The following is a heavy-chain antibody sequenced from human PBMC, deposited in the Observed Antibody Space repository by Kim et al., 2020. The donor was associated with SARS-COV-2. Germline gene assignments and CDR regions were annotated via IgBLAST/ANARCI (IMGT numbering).Heavy chain of an antibody. CDR1: GFSVSRNY. D-gene: IGHD3-22*01. V-gene: IGHV3-53*01. CDR3: ARRTYDSRGSNSHLDY. J-gene: IGHJ4*01. CDR2: IYSDGRT. Sequence: GGSLRLSCAASGFSVSRNYMTWVRQAPGKGLEWVSVIYSDGRTYYEDSLKGRLSITRDNSTNTLYLHMNSLLAADTAVYYYARRTYDSRGSNSHLDYWG.